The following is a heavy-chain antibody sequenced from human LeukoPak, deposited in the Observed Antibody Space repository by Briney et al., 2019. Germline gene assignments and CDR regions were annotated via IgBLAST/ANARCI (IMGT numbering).Heavy chain of an antibody. CDR1: GGSISSGSYY. CDR2: IYTSGST. CDR3: ARDIGYSSEWYYFDY. V-gene: IGHV4-61*02. D-gene: IGHD6-19*01. Sequence: PSQTLSLTCTVSGGSISSGSYYWTWIRQPAGKGLEYIGRIYTSGSTNYNPSLKSRVTISVDTSKNQFSLKLSSVTAADTAVYYCARDIGYSSEWYYFDYWGQGTLVTVSS. J-gene: IGHJ4*02.